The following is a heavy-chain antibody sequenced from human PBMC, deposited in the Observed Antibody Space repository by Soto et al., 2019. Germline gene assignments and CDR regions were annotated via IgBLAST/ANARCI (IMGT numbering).Heavy chain of an antibody. V-gene: IGHV3-23*01. CDR1: GFPFSSYA. D-gene: IGHD3-3*01. CDR2: ISGSGGRT. CDR3: AKGGYFSLFDI. Sequence: PGGSLRLSCVASGFPFSSYAMSWVRQTPGKGLEWVSGISGSGGRTYYADSVKGRFTISRDNSNNTLSLQMHILRVEDTAVDFGAKGGYFSLFDIWGQGTMVTVSS. J-gene: IGHJ3*02.